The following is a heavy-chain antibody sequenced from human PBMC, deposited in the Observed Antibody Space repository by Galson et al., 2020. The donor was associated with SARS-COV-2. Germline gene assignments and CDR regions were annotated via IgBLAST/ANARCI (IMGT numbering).Heavy chain of an antibody. J-gene: IGHJ6*02. D-gene: IGHD3-10*01. CDR1: GFSLSTSGMC. V-gene: IGHV2-70*11. CDR3: ARLYITMVRGVGDYYYYGMDV. Sequence: SGPTLVKPTQTLTLTCTFSGFSLSTSGMCVSWIRQPPGKALEWLARIDWDDDKYYSTSLKTRLTISKDTSKNQVVLTMTNMDPVDTATYYCARLYITMVRGVGDYYYYGMDVWGQGTTVTVSS. CDR2: IDWDDDK.